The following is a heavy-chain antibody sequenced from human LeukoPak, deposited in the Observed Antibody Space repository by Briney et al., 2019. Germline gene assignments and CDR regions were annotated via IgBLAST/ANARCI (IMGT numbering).Heavy chain of an antibody. CDR1: GYTFTSYG. V-gene: IGHV1-18*01. CDR3: AKPHILDYYYYYMDV. J-gene: IGHJ6*03. CDR2: ISAYNGNT. D-gene: IGHD2-15*01. Sequence: GASVKVSCKASGYTFTSYGISWVRQAPGQGLEWMGWISAYNGNTNYAQKLQGRVTMTTDTSTSTAYMELRSLRSDDTAVYYCAKPHILDYYYYYMDVWGKGTTVTVSS.